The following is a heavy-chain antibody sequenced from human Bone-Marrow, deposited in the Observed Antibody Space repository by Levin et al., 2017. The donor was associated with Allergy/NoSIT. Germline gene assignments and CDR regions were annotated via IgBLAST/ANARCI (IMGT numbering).Heavy chain of an antibody. CDR3: ARGSGSDYDSKRYSYMDG. CDR1: GYTLTSYY. V-gene: IGHV1-46*01. Sequence: GESLKISCKASGYTLTSYYMHWVRQAPGQGLEWMGIINPSGGSTSYAQKFQDRVTMTRDTSTSTVYMELSSLRSEDTAVYYCARGSGSDYDSKRYSYMDGWGKGTTVTVSS. CDR2: INPSGGST. J-gene: IGHJ6*03. D-gene: IGHD5-12*01.